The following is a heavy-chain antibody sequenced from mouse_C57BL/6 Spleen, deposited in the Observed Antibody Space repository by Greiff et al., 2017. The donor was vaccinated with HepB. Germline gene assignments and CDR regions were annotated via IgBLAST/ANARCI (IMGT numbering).Heavy chain of an antibody. D-gene: IGHD1-1*01. Sequence: EVKLMESGGGLVQPGGSLKLSCAASGFTFSDYGMAWVRQAPRKGPEWVAFISNLAYSIYYADTVTGRFTISRENAKNTLYLEMSSLRSEDTAMYYCARQEGSYFDYWGQGTTLTVSS. CDR3: ARQEGSYFDY. CDR2: ISNLAYSI. J-gene: IGHJ2*01. CDR1: GFTFSDYG. V-gene: IGHV5-15*01.